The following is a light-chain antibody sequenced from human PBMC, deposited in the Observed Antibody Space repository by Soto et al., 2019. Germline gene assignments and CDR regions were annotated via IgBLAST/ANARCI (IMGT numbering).Light chain of an antibody. CDR2: EVS. CDR3: SSYTGSTTLDMV. Sequence: QSALTQPASVSGSPGQSITISCTGTSSDVGAYNYVSWYQQHPGKAPKLMIYEVSNRPSGVSNRFSGSKSGNTASLTISGLQPEDEADYYCSSYTGSTTLDMVFGGGTKVTVL. V-gene: IGLV2-14*01. CDR1: SSDVGAYNY. J-gene: IGLJ3*02.